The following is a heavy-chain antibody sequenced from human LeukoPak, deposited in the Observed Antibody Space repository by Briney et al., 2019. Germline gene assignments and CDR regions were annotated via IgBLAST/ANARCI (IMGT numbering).Heavy chain of an antibody. CDR3: ARWGYCSGGSCSSNGAFDI. Sequence: ASVTVSCKASGYTFTSYCMHWVRQAPGQGLEWMGIINPSGGSTSYAQKFQGRVTMTRDTSTNTVYMELSSLRSEDTAVYYCARWGYCSGGSCSSNGAFDIWGQGTMVTVSS. CDR1: GYTFTSYC. J-gene: IGHJ3*02. V-gene: IGHV1-46*01. D-gene: IGHD2-15*01. CDR2: INPSGGST.